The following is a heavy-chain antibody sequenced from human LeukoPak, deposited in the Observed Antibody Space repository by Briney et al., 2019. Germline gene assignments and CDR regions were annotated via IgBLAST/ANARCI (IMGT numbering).Heavy chain of an antibody. Sequence: GGSLRLSCAASGFTFSSYGMHWVRQAPGKGLEWVSAISGSGGSTYYADSVKGRFTISRDNSKNTLYLQMNSLRAEDTAVYYCAKEIPCGYDWVECGSDYRGQGTLVTVSS. J-gene: IGHJ4*02. CDR2: ISGSGGST. CDR1: GFTFSSYG. CDR3: AKEIPCGYDWVECGSDY. D-gene: IGHD5-12*01. V-gene: IGHV3-23*01.